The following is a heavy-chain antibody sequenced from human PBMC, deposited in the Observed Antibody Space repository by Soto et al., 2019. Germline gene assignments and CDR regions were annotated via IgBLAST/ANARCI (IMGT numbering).Heavy chain of an antibody. CDR1: GFSVSSFY. J-gene: IGHJ5*01. CDR3: ATEFYWRFDS. CDR2: IYTGDRT. V-gene: IGHV3-66*01. D-gene: IGHD2-8*02. Sequence: GGSLRLSCAASGFSVSSFYMNWVRQAPGKGLEWVSVIYTGDRTLYADSVGGRFTISRDNSKNTLFLQMNSLTAEDTAVYFCATEFYWRFDSWGQGTPVTVSS.